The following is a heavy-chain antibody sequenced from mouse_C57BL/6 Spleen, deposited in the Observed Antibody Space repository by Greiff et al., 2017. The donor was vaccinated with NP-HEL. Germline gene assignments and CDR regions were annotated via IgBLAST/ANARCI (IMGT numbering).Heavy chain of an antibody. V-gene: IGHV1-80*01. Sequence: VQLQESGAELVKPGASAKISCKASGYAFSSYWMNWVKQRPGKGLEWIGQIYPGDGDTNYNGKFKGKATLTADKSSSTAYMQLSSLTSEDSAVYFCARRSYDGYYYFDYWGQGTTLTVSS. D-gene: IGHD2-3*01. J-gene: IGHJ2*01. CDR1: GYAFSSYW. CDR2: IYPGDGDT. CDR3: ARRSYDGYYYFDY.